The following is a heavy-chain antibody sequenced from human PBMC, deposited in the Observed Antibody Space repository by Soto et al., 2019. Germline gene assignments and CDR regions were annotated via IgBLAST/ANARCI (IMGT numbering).Heavy chain of an antibody. J-gene: IGHJ3*02. V-gene: IGHV3-48*04. CDR1: GFTFSSYS. CDR2: ISSSSSTI. Sequence: GGSLRLSCAASGFTFSSYSMNWVRQAPGKGLEWVSYISSSSSTIYYADSVKGRFTISRDNAKNSLYLQMNSLRAEDTAVYYCARDSIYCSGGSCYPIDAFDIWGQGTMVTVSS. CDR3: ARDSIYCSGGSCYPIDAFDI. D-gene: IGHD2-15*01.